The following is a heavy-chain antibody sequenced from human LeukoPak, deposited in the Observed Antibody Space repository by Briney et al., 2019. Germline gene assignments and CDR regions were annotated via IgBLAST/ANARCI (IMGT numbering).Heavy chain of an antibody. V-gene: IGHV3-74*01. D-gene: IGHD6-19*01. J-gene: IGHJ4*02. CDR3: TMYTSGWD. CDR2: VSGDGSTT. Sequence: GGSLRLSCAASGITISRFWMHWVGQAPGKGLVWVSRVSGDGSTTNYADSVKGQFTISRDTAKNTLYLQMNSLRAEDTAVYYCTMYTSGWDWGQGTLVTVSS. CDR1: GITISRFW.